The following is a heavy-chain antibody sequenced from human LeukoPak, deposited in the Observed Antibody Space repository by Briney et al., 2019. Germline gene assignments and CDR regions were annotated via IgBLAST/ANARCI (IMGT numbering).Heavy chain of an antibody. CDR3: AKSNGYGLVDI. CDR2: IYSSGNT. D-gene: IGHD3-10*01. J-gene: IGHJ3*02. V-gene: IGHV4-59*12. Sequence: PSEILSLTCTVSGGFISSYYWNWIRQTPGKGLEWIGSIYSSGNTNYNPSLKSRVTISLDTSRNQFSLNLNSVTAADTAVYYCAKSNGYGLVDIWGQGTMVTVSS. CDR1: GGFISSYY.